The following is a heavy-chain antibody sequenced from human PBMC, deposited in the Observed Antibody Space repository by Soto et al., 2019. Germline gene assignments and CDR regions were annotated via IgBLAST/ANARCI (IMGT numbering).Heavy chain of an antibody. V-gene: IGHV3-30-3*01. CDR1: GFTFSSYA. D-gene: IGHD6-13*01. J-gene: IGHJ6*02. CDR2: ISYDGSNK. CDR3: AREYLGSSSWATWYYYYGMDV. Sequence: GGSLRLSCAASGFTFSSYAMHWVRQAPGKGLEWVAVISYDGSNKYYADSVKGRFTISRDNSKNTLYLQMNSLRAEDTAVYYCAREYLGSSSWATWYYYYGMDVWGQGTTVTVSS.